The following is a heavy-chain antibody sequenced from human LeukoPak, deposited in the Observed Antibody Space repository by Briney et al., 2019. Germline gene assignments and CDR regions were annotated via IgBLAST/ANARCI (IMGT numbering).Heavy chain of an antibody. Sequence: RTGGSLRLSCAASGFIFRNYYMGWVRQAPGKGLEWVANIQEDGSATYYVDSVKGRFTISRDNAKNSLDLQMNSLRAEDTAVYFCARRKEVQITFDCWGQGTLVTVSS. CDR3: ARRKEVQITFDC. V-gene: IGHV3-7*01. CDR2: IQEDGSAT. J-gene: IGHJ4*02. CDR1: GFIFRNYY.